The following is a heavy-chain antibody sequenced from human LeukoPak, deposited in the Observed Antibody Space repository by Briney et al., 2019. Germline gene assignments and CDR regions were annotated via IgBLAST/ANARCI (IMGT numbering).Heavy chain of an antibody. J-gene: IGHJ4*02. CDR3: ASQKRGYSYAMDY. CDR1: GFTFSSYG. Sequence: GSLLLSCAASGFTFSSYGMHWVRQAPGKGLEWVAVISYDGSNKYYADSVKGRFTISRDNSKNTLYLQMNSLRAEDTAVYYCASQKRGYSYAMDYWGQGTLVTVSS. D-gene: IGHD5-18*01. CDR2: ISYDGSNK. V-gene: IGHV3-30*03.